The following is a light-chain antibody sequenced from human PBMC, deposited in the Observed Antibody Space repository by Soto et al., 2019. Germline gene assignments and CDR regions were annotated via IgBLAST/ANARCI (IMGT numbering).Light chain of an antibody. CDR3: QQYDNWPLT. CDR1: QSVNNN. Sequence: ETLMTQSPATLSVSPGERATLSCRASQSVNNNLAWYQQKLGQAPRLLIYGASSRATGIPARFSGSGSGTEFTLTIRSLQSEDFAVYYCQQYDNWPLTFGGGTKVDIK. V-gene: IGKV3-15*01. J-gene: IGKJ4*01. CDR2: GAS.